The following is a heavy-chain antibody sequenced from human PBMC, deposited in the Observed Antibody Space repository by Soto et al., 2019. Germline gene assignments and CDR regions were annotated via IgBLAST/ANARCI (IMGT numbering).Heavy chain of an antibody. J-gene: IGHJ4*02. Sequence: QVQLVESGGGVVQPGRSLRLSCAASGFTFSSYGMHWVRQAPGKGLEWVAVISYDGSNKYYADSVKGRFTISRDNSKNTLYLQMNSLRAEDTAVYYCAKDPYCSGGSCYPTPDYWGQGTLVTVSS. CDR2: ISYDGSNK. D-gene: IGHD2-15*01. CDR1: GFTFSSYG. V-gene: IGHV3-30*18. CDR3: AKDPYCSGGSCYPTPDY.